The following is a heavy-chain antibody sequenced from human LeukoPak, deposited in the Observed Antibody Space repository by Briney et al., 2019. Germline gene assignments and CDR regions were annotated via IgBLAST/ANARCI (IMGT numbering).Heavy chain of an antibody. Sequence: GGSLRLSCAASGFTFSSYSMNWVRQAPGKGLEWVSSISSSSSYIYYADSVKGRFTISRDNAKNSLYLQMNSLRAEDTAVHYCATPVTTRYEGHYWGQGTLVTVSS. CDR1: GFTFSSYS. CDR2: ISSSSSYI. J-gene: IGHJ4*02. CDR3: ATPVTTRYEGHY. V-gene: IGHV3-21*01. D-gene: IGHD1-1*01.